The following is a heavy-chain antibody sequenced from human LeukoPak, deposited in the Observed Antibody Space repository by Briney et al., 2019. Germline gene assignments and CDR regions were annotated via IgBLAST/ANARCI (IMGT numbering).Heavy chain of an antibody. D-gene: IGHD3-22*01. CDR3: AKDGYYDSSGYN. Sequence: GGSLRLSCAASEFTFTSYAMTWVRQTPGEGLEWVSLIRGSGANTYYADSVKGRFTISRDNSKYTLYLQMNSLRAEDTAVYYCAKDGYYDSSGYNWGQGTLVTVSS. CDR2: IRGSGANT. V-gene: IGHV3-23*01. J-gene: IGHJ4*02. CDR1: EFTFTSYA.